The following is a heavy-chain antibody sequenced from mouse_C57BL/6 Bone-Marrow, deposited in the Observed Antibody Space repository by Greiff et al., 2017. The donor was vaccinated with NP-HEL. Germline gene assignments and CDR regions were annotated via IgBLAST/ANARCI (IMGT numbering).Heavy chain of an antibody. CDR2: IYPGDGDT. CDR3: ARIGGYYYAMDY. J-gene: IGHJ4*01. Sequence: QVQLQQSGAELVKPGASVKISCTASGYAFSSYWMNWVQQRPGKGLEWIGQIYPGDGDTNYNGKFKGKATLTADKSSSTAYMQLSSLTSEDSAVYFCARIGGYYYAMDYWGQGTSVTVSS. CDR1: GYAFSSYW. D-gene: IGHD3-1*01. V-gene: IGHV1-80*01.